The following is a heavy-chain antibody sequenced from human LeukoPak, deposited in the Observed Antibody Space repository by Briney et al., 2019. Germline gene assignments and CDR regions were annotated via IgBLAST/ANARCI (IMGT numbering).Heavy chain of an antibody. D-gene: IGHD3-22*01. V-gene: IGHV4-59*08. J-gene: IGHJ4*02. CDR2: IYYSGST. CDR3: ASRYYYDSSGYPY. Sequence: PSQTLSLTCTVSGGSISSYYWSWIRQPPGKGLEWIGYIYYSGSTNYNPSLKSRVTISVDTSKNQFSLKLSSVTAADTAVYYCASRYYYDSSGYPYWGQGTLVTVSS. CDR1: GGSISSYY.